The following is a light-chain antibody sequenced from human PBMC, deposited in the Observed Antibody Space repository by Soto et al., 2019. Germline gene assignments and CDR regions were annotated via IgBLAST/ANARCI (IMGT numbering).Light chain of an antibody. CDR3: QQYYSTPYT. CDR1: QSVTSS. J-gene: IGKJ2*01. Sequence: EIVLTQSPATLSLSPGDRATLSCRASQSVTSSLAWFKQKPGQAPRLLIYDVSRRATAIPARFSGSGSGTDFTLTISSLQAEDVAVYYCQQYYSTPYTFGQGTKLEIK. CDR2: DVS. V-gene: IGKV3-11*01.